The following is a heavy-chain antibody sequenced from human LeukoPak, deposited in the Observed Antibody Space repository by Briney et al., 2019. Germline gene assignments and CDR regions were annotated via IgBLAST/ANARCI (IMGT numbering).Heavy chain of an antibody. CDR3: ARYEAVAGVFDF. V-gene: IGHV4-4*07. CDR2: IYTSGST. J-gene: IGHJ4*02. Sequence: SETLSLTCTVSGGSTSDYYWNWIRQPAGKGLEWIGRIYTSGSTNYNPSLKSRVTISVDTSKNQFSLKLSSVTATDTAVYYCARYEAVAGVFDFWGQGTLVTVSS. D-gene: IGHD6-19*01. CDR1: GGSTSDYY.